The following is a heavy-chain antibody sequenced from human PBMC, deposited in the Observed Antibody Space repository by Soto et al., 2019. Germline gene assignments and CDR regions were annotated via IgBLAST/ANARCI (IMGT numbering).Heavy chain of an antibody. CDR2: ISSSGSFM. Sequence: LRLSCSGSGFSFSRDSMGWVRQSPGKGLEWVSSISSSGSFMNYADSVKGRFTISRDNAKNSLYLQMSGLKDEDTAVYYCARDPPTGTTLDWADSWGQGTPVTVSS. J-gene: IGHJ4*02. CDR1: GFSFSRDS. D-gene: IGHD1-7*01. CDR3: ARDPPTGTTLDWADS. V-gene: IGHV3-21*01.